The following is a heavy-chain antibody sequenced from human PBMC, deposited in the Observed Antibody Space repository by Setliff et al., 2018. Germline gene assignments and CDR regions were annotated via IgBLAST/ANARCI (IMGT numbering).Heavy chain of an antibody. CDR3: SRLVRFCIRTSCQRLSGGES. V-gene: IGHV1-18*04. J-gene: IGHJ5*02. Sequence: ASVKVSCKTSGYTFSDYGVAWVRQAPGQGLEWMGWISVHTGNTFYSPKFHGRVTLTTDTSTSTAYMELRSLGSDDTAVYYCSRLVRFCIRTSCQRLSGGESWGQGTLVTVSS. CDR2: ISVHTGNT. CDR1: GYTFSDYG. D-gene: IGHD2-2*01.